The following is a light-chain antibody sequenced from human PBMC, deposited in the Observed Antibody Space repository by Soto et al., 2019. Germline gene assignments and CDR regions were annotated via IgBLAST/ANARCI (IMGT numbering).Light chain of an antibody. V-gene: IGKV2D-29*02. CDR3: MQSTQLPPT. CDR2: EVS. J-gene: IGKJ5*01. Sequence: DVVMSQTPRSLSVAPGQPASISCNSSQSLLHATGEPFPFWSLQKPGQSPQVLIYEVSTRVSGVPDSFSGSGSGPDFTLEISRVETDDVGIYYCMQSTQLPPTFGQGTRLEI. CDR1: QSLLHATGEPF.